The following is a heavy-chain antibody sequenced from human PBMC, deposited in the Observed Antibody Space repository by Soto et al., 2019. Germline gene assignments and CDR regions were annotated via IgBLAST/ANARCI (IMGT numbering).Heavy chain of an antibody. CDR2: IYHSGST. Sequence: QVQLQESGPGLVKPSGTLSLTCAVSGGSISSSNWWSWVRQPPGKGLEWIGEIYHSGSTNYNPSLNSRVTISVDKSKNQFSLKLSSVTAADTAVYYCARAAMGGSSRPFDYWGQGTLVTVSS. V-gene: IGHV4-4*02. CDR3: ARAAMGGSSRPFDY. CDR1: GGSISSSNW. D-gene: IGHD6-13*01. J-gene: IGHJ4*02.